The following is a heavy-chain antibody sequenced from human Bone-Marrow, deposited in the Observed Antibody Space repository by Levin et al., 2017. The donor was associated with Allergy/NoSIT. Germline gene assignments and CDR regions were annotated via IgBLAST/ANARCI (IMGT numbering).Heavy chain of an antibody. D-gene: IGHD6-13*01. V-gene: IGHV3-72*01. Sequence: GGSLRLSCAASGFSFRDHYMDWVRQAPGKGLEWVGRIRNRASSYTTEYAASVRGRFTISRDDSKNSLYLQMNSLKTDDTAVYYCVRERRASWYQFDYWGQGTLVTVSP. J-gene: IGHJ4*02. CDR2: IRNRASSYTT. CDR1: GFSFRDHY. CDR3: VRERRASWYQFDY.